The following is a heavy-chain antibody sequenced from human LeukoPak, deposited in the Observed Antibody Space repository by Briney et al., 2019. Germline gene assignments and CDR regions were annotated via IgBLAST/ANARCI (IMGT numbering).Heavy chain of an antibody. J-gene: IGHJ6*03. D-gene: IGHD6-19*01. V-gene: IGHV1-2*02. CDR3: ARGVLYSSGWYHFDYYYYYMDV. CDR2: INPNSGGT. CDR1: GYTFTGYY. Sequence: ASVKVSCKASGYTFTGYYMHWVRQAPGQGLEWMGWINPNSGGTNYAQKFQGRVTMTRDTSISTAYMELSRLRSDDTAVYYCARGVLYSSGWYHFDYYYYYMDVWGQGTMVTVSS.